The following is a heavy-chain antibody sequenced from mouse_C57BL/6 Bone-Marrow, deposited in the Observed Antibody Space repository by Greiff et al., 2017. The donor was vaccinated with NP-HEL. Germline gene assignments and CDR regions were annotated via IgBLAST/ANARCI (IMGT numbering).Heavy chain of an antibody. CDR1: GFTFSSYA. D-gene: IGHD1-1*01. CDR3: TREGALITTVVATDGYVDV. J-gene: IGHJ1*03. CDR2: ISRGGYYI. Sequence: EVHLVESGEGLVKPGGSLKLSCAASGFTFSSYAMSWVRQTPEKRLEWVAYISRGGYYIYYADTVKGRFTISRDNARNTLYLQMSSLKSEDTAMYYCTREGALITTVVATDGYVDVWGTGTTVTVSS. V-gene: IGHV5-9-1*02.